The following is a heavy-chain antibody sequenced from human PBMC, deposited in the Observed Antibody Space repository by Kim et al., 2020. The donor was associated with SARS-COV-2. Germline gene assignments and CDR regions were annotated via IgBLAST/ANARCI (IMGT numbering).Heavy chain of an antibody. V-gene: IGHV4-59*08. Sequence: SETLSLTCTVSGGSISSYYWRWIRQPPGKGLEWIGYIYYSGSTNYNPSLKSRVTISVDTSKNQFSLKLSSVTAADTAVYYCASSPWGYYGSGSYYTNWFDPWGQGTLVTVSS. CDR1: GGSISSYY. D-gene: IGHD3-10*01. CDR2: IYYSGST. J-gene: IGHJ5*02. CDR3: ASSPWGYYGSGSYYTNWFDP.